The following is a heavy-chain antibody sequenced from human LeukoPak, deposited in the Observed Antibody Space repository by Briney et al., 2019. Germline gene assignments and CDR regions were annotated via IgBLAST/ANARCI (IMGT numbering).Heavy chain of an antibody. CDR2: FYTSGST. CDR1: AGSISSYY. V-gene: IGHV4-4*07. D-gene: IGHD5-24*01. Sequence: SETLSLTCTFSAGSISSYYWSWIRQPVGKGLEWIGRFYTSGSTYYNPSLKSRVTMSVDTSKNHFSLKLSSVTAADTALYYCARDRYNYHFDYWGQGTLVTVSS. J-gene: IGHJ4*02. CDR3: ARDRYNYHFDY.